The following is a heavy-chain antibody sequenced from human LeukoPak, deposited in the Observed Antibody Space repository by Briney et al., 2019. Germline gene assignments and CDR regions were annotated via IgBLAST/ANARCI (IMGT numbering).Heavy chain of an antibody. CDR3: AKMNVLTGYYTPNFDF. D-gene: IGHD3-9*01. J-gene: IGHJ4*02. CDR2: VSGSGSSS. CDR1: GFTFSSYA. Sequence: GGSLRLSCAASGFTFSSYAMSWVRQAPRKGLEWVSVVSGSGSSSDYADSVKGRFTISRDNSKNTLYLQMSSLSAEDTAVYYCAKMNVLTGYYTPNFDFWGQGTLVTVSS. V-gene: IGHV3-23*01.